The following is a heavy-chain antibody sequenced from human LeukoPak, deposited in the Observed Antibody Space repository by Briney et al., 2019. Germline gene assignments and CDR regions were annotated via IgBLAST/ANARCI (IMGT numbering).Heavy chain of an antibody. CDR2: IYTSGST. Sequence: PSETLSLTCNVSGGSISSYYWSWIRQPAGKGLEWIGRIYTSGSTNYNPSLKSRVTISVDKSKNQFSLKLSSVTAADTAVYYCARALGVGATSPYYYYYMDVWGKGTTVTVSS. J-gene: IGHJ6*03. CDR1: GGSISSYY. D-gene: IGHD1-26*01. V-gene: IGHV4-4*07. CDR3: ARALGVGATSPYYYYYMDV.